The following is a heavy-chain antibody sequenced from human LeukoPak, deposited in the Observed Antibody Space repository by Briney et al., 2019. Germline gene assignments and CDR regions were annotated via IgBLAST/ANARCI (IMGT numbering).Heavy chain of an antibody. CDR1: GFPFSYW. Sequence: GGSLRLSCAASGFPFSYWMTWVRQAPGKGLEWVANIKHDGSEKNYVDSVKGRLTISRDNAKSSLYLQMNSLRAEDTAVYYCARNRRCCGEDYWGQGTQVTVSS. V-gene: IGHV3-7*01. CDR2: IKHDGSEK. J-gene: IGHJ4*02. D-gene: IGHD2-21*01. CDR3: ARNRRCCGEDY.